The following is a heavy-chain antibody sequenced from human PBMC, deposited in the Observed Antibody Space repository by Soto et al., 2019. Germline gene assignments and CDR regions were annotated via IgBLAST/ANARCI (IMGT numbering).Heavy chain of an antibody. V-gene: IGHV4-34*01. Sequence: SETLSLTLAVYGGYFSGYYWSLIRQPPGKGLEWIGEMNHSGSTNYNPSLKSRVTISVDTSKNQFSVKLSSVTAAHKAVYYCERYSGELLEYYYGMDVWGQGTTVTV. CDR1: GGYFSGYY. J-gene: IGHJ6*02. CDR3: ERYSGELLEYYYGMDV. CDR2: MNHSGST. D-gene: IGHD1-26*01.